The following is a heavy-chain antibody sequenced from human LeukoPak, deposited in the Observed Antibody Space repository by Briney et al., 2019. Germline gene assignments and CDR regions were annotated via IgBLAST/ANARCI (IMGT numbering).Heavy chain of an antibody. J-gene: IGHJ6*02. CDR2: ISYTGST. CDR3: AKAYTRYCSSTSCFRYGMDV. V-gene: IGHV4-30-4*01. Sequence: SETLSLTCTVSGDSISSGEYYWSWIRQPPGKGLEWIGYISYTGSTYYNPSLKSRVAISADTSKNQFSLRLTSVTAADTAVYYCAKAYTRYCSSTSCFRYGMDVWGQGTTVTVSS. D-gene: IGHD2-2*01. CDR1: GDSISSGEYY.